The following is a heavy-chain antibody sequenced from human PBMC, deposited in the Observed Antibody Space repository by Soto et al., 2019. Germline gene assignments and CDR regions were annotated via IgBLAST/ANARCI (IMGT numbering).Heavy chain of an antibody. V-gene: IGHV4-59*01. J-gene: IGHJ4*02. CDR1: GGSISSYY. Sequence: SETLSLTCTVSGGSISSYYWSWIRQPPGKGLEWIGYIYYSGSTNYNPSLKSRVTISVDTSKNQFSLKLSSVTAADTAVYYCARVRGGSDIFWSGYPDSREDRVLVDYWGQGTLVTVSS. CDR2: IYYSGST. D-gene: IGHD3-3*01. CDR3: ARVRGGSDIFWSGYPDSREDRVLVDY.